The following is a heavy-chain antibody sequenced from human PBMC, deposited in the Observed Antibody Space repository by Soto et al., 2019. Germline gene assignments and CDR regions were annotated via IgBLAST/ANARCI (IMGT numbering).Heavy chain of an antibody. V-gene: IGHV3-74*01. Sequence: PGGSLRLSCAAPGFGFVSYWMHWVRQVPGEGLAWVSRINGNADNSDYADSVKGRFTISRDNAMNRLYLQMDSLRADDTGVYYCVRDFRGAVAGSEFDHWGQGTLVTVSS. CDR1: GFGFVSYW. D-gene: IGHD6-19*01. CDR3: VRDFRGAVAGSEFDH. CDR2: INGNADNS. J-gene: IGHJ4*02.